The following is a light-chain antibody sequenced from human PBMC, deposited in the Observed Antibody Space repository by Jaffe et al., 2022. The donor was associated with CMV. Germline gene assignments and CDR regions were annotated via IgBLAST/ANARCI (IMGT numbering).Light chain of an antibody. V-gene: IGLV2-23*02. CDR3: CSYAGSTTLV. Sequence: QSALTQPASVSGSPGQSITISCTGTSSDVGSYSLVSWYQQHPGKAPKLMIYGVSKRPSGVSNRFSGSKSGNTASLTISGLQAEDEADYYCCSYAGSTTLVFGGGTKLTVL. J-gene: IGLJ2*01. CDR1: SSDVGSYSL. CDR2: GVS.